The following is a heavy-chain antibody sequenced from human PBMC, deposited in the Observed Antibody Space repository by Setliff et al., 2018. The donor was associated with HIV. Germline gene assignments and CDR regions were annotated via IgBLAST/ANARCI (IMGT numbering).Heavy chain of an antibody. J-gene: IGHJ4*02. CDR2: IDAGNGNT. D-gene: IGHD3-22*01. Sequence: ASVKVSCKASGGSVTTYGITWVRQAPGQRLEWMGWIDAGNGNTKYSQKFQGRVTITRDTSASTAYLELSSLRSEDTAVYYCARVDYYDSSGYWHFDYWGQGTLVTVSS. CDR3: ARVDYYDSSGYWHFDY. CDR1: GGSVTTYG. V-gene: IGHV1-3*01.